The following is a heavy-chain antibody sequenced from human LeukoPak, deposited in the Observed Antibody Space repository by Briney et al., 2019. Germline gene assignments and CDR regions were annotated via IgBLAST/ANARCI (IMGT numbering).Heavy chain of an antibody. Sequence: PSETLSLTCTVSGGSISSGGYSWSWIRQHPGKGLEWIGYIYYSGSTYYNPSLKSRVTISVDTSKNQFSLKLSSVTAADTAVYYCARHISYGGDSAFGYWGQGTLVTVSS. J-gene: IGHJ4*02. V-gene: IGHV4-31*03. CDR1: GGSISSGGYS. CDR3: ARHISYGGDSAFGY. D-gene: IGHD2-21*02. CDR2: IYYSGST.